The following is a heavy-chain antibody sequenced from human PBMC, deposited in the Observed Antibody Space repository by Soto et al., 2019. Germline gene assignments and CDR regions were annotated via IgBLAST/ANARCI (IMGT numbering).Heavy chain of an antibody. V-gene: IGHV3-33*01. CDR3: AIDQASAIIVVVVAANSAGFDY. CDR2: IWYDGSNK. J-gene: IGHJ4*02. Sequence: GGSLRLSCAASGFTFSSYGMHWVRQAPGKGLEWVAVIWYDGSNKYYADYVKGRFTISRDNSKNTLYLQMNSLRAEDTAVYYCAIDQASAIIVVVVAANSAGFDYWGQGTLVTVSS. CDR1: GFTFSSYG. D-gene: IGHD2-15*01.